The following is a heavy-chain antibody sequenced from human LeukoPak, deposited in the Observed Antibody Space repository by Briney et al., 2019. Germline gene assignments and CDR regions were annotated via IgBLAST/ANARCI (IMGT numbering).Heavy chain of an antibody. V-gene: IGHV4-39*07. CDR1: GGSISTSNYY. CDR3: ARSDAYCGGDCYPAVQDAFDI. J-gene: IGHJ3*02. D-gene: IGHD2-21*02. Sequence: SETLSLTCTVSGGSISTSNYYWGWIRQPPGKGLEWIGNIFYSGSTYYSPSLKSRVTISLDTSRNQFSLKLTSVTAADTAVYYCARSDAYCGGDCYPAVQDAFDIWGQGTMVTVSS. CDR2: IFYSGST.